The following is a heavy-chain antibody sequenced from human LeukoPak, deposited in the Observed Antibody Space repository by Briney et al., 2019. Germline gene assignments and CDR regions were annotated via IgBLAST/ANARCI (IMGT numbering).Heavy chain of an antibody. CDR1: GFTFSDYY. J-gene: IGHJ4*02. CDR3: ARVNPTNSGFYAY. D-gene: IGHD3-22*01. V-gene: IGHV3-11*06. Sequence: GGSLRLSCAASGFTFSDYYMTWIRQAPGKGLEWPSYISGSSSNTNYADSVQGRFTISRDNAKNSLYLQMNSLRAEDTAVYYCARVNPTNSGFYAYWGQGTLVTVSS. CDR2: ISGSSSNT.